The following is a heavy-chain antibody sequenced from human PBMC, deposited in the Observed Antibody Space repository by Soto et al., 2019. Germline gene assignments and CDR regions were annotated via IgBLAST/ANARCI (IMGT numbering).Heavy chain of an antibody. D-gene: IGHD6-6*01. CDR1: GFTFSSYA. Sequence: QVQLVESGGGVVQPGRSLRLSCAASGFTFSSYAMHWVRQAPGKGLEWVAVISYDGSNKYYADSVKGRFTISRDNSKNTLYLQMNSLRAEDTAVYYCARDSRIAARSGVSYYYYGMDVWGQGTTVTVSS. CDR2: ISYDGSNK. CDR3: ARDSRIAARSGVSYYYYGMDV. J-gene: IGHJ6*02. V-gene: IGHV3-30-3*01.